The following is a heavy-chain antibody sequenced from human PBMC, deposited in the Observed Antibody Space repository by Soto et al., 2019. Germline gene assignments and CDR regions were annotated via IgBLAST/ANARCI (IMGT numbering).Heavy chain of an antibody. V-gene: IGHV4-34*01. J-gene: IGHJ5*02. CDR2: INHSGST. CDR3: ARDLTMVRGVIRWFDP. D-gene: IGHD3-10*01. Sequence: SETLSLTCAVYGGSFSGYYWSWIRQPPGKGLEWIGEINHSGSTNYNPSLKSRVTISVDTSKNQFSLKLSSVTAADTAVYYCARDLTMVRGVIRWFDPWGQGTLDTVSS. CDR1: GGSFSGYY.